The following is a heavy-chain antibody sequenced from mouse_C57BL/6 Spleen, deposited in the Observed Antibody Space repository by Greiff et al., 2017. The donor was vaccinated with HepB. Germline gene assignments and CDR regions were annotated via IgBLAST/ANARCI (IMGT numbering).Heavy chain of an antibody. V-gene: IGHV1-80*01. D-gene: IGHD1-1*01. CDR3: ARFITTVMDY. J-gene: IGHJ2*01. CDR2: IYPGDGDT. CDR1: GYAFSSYW. Sequence: VQLKESGAELVKPGASVKISCKASGYAFSSYWMNWVKQRPGKGLEWIGQIYPGDGDTNYNGKFKGKATLTADKSSSTAYMQLSSLTSEDSAVYFCARFITTVMDYWGQGTTLTVSS.